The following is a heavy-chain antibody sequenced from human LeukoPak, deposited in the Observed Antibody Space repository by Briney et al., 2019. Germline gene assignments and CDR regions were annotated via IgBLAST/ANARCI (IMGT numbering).Heavy chain of an antibody. V-gene: IGHV4-39*01. J-gene: IGHJ5*02. CDR3: ARCKKDNYDSSGYHGDWFDP. D-gene: IGHD3-22*01. Sequence: SETLSLTCTVSGGSISSSSYYWGWIRQPPGKGLEWIGSIYYSGSTYYNPSLKSRVTISVDTSKNQFSLKLSSVTAADTAVYYCARCKKDNYDSSGYHGDWFDPWGQGTLVTVSS. CDR2: IYYSGST. CDR1: GGSISSSSYY.